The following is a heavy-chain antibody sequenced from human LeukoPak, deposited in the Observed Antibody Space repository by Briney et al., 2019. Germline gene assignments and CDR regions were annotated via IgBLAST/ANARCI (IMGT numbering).Heavy chain of an antibody. CDR2: IYYSGST. V-gene: IGHV4-59*01. CDR3: AREALDDEGAFDI. Sequence: SETLSLTCAVYGGSFSGYYWSWIRQPPGKGLEWIGYIYYSGSTNYNPSLKSRVTISVDTSKNQFSLKLSSVTAADTAVYYCAREALDDEGAFDIWGQGTMVTVSS. CDR1: GGSFSGYY. J-gene: IGHJ3*02. D-gene: IGHD1-1*01.